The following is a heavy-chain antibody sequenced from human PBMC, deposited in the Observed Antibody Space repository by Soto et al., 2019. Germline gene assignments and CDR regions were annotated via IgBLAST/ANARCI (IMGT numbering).Heavy chain of an antibody. CDR2: ILYDGSNK. J-gene: IGHJ1*01. V-gene: IGHV3-30*18. Sequence: GGSLRLSCAASGFTFSSYGMHWVRQAPGKGLEWVAVILYDGSNKYYADSVKGRFTISRDNSKNTLYRQMNSLRAEDTAVYYCAKDRAPRSNHGAEYFQHWGQGTLVTVSS. D-gene: IGHD4-4*01. CDR1: GFTFSSYG. CDR3: AKDRAPRSNHGAEYFQH.